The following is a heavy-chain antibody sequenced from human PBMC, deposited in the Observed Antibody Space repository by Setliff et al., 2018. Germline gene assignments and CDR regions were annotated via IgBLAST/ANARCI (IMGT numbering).Heavy chain of an antibody. V-gene: IGHV4-34*01. CDR1: GGSFTNYY. D-gene: IGHD3-3*01. J-gene: IGHJ4*02. CDR2: INHSGFT. CDR3: RFWSGYLKNDF. Sequence: SETLSLTCTVYGGSFTNYYWGWVRQPPGKGLEWIGEINHSGFTNYIPSLKSRLTISVDTSRKQFSLKLNSMTAADTAVYYCRFWSGYLKNDFWGQGTLVTVSS.